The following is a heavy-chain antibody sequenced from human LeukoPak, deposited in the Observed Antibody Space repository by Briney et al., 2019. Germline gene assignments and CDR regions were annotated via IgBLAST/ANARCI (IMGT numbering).Heavy chain of an antibody. Sequence: GGSLRLSCAASGFTFSGYWMNWVRQAPGKGLVWVSRINNVGTTTSYADSVKGRFTISRDNAKNTLYLHMNSLRAEDTAVYYCAKEFFGSGDYWGQGTLVTVSS. J-gene: IGHJ4*02. CDR1: GFTFSGYW. V-gene: IGHV3-74*01. D-gene: IGHD3-10*01. CDR3: AKEFFGSGDY. CDR2: INNVGTTT.